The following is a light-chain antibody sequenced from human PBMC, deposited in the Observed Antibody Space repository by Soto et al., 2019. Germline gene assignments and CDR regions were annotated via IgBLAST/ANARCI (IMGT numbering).Light chain of an antibody. CDR1: SSNIGNNY. Sequence: QSVLTQPPSVSAAPGQKVTISCSGSSSNIGNNYVSWYQQLPGTAPKLLIYDNNKRPSGIPDRFSGSKSGTSATLGITGLQTGDEADYYCGTWDSSLSFYVFGTGTQLTVL. V-gene: IGLV1-51*01. J-gene: IGLJ1*01. CDR3: GTWDSSLSFYV. CDR2: DNN.